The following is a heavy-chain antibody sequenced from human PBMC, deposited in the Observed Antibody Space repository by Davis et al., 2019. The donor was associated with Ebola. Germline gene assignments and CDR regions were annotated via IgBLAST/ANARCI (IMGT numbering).Heavy chain of an antibody. CDR1: GFTFSNYE. D-gene: IGHD3-10*01. Sequence: PGGSLRLSCAASGFTFSNYEMCWVRQAPGKGLEWVAYSSSSGNTVYYAESVKGRFTISRDNAKNSLSLQMNSLRAEDMAFYYCAKEVNSRAHSGAFDIWGQGTMVTVSS. J-gene: IGHJ3*02. V-gene: IGHV3-48*03. CDR2: SSSSGNTV. CDR3: AKEVNSRAHSGAFDI.